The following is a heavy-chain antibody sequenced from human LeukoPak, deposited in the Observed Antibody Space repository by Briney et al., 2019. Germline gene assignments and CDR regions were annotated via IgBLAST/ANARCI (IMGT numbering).Heavy chain of an antibody. CDR1: GFTFSSYS. D-gene: IGHD2-2*01. CDR3: AGYQLQNFDY. Sequence: GGSLRLSCAASGFTFSSYSMNWVRQAPGKGLEWVSSISSSSSYIYYADSVKGRFTISRDNSKNTLYLQMNSLRAEDTAVYYCAGYQLQNFDYWGQGTLVTVSS. J-gene: IGHJ4*02. V-gene: IGHV3-21*04. CDR2: ISSSSSYI.